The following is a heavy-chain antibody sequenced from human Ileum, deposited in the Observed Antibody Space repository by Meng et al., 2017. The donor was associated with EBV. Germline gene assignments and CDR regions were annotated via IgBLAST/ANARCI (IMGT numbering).Heavy chain of an antibody. D-gene: IGHD6-19*01. V-gene: IGHV4-4*03. J-gene: IGHJ4*02. Sequence: QGQRQQSGPGLVKPPGTLSLTCTVSGDSISSNSWWNWVRQPPGKGLEWIGDIYHSGDSNYNPSLKSRVTISLDNSNNQFSLTLSSVTAADTAVYYCARDPIPVPGRNFDYWGQGTLVTVSS. CDR2: IYHSGDS. CDR3: ARDPIPVPGRNFDY. CDR1: GDSISSNSW.